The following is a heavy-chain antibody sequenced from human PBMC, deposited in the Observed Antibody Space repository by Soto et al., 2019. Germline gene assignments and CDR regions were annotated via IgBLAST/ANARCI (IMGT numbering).Heavy chain of an antibody. V-gene: IGHV3-23*01. Sequence: EVQLLESGGGLVQPGGSLRLSCAASGFTFSSYAMSWVRQAPGKGLEWVSAISGSGGSTYYADSVKGRFTISRDNSKNTLYLQMNRLRAEDTAVYYCATRSSRRGAYYYYYGMDVWGQGTTVTVSS. CDR3: ATRSSRRGAYYYYYGMDV. D-gene: IGHD3-16*01. CDR2: ISGSGGST. CDR1: GFTFSSYA. J-gene: IGHJ6*02.